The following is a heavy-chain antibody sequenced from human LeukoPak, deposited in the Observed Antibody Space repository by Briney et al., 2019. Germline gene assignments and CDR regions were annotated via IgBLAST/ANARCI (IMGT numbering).Heavy chain of an antibody. CDR1: GFTFSSYS. V-gene: IGHV3-21*01. CDR2: ISSSSSYI. J-gene: IGHJ5*02. CDR3: VRFKQWLVLSLDP. Sequence: GGSLRLSCAASGFTFSSYSMNWVRQAPGKGLEWVSSISSSSSYIYYADSVKGRFTISRDNAKNSLYLQMNSLRAEDTAVYYCVRFKQWLVLSLDPWGQGTLVTVST. D-gene: IGHD6-19*01.